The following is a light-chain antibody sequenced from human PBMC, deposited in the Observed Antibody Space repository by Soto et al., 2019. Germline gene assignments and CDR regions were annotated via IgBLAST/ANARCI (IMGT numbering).Light chain of an antibody. CDR3: QQHNSYPVT. CDR2: TAS. J-gene: IGKJ4*01. V-gene: IGKV1-9*01. Sequence: DIQLTQSRSFLSASVGDRVTITCRASQGISSYLAWYQQKPGKAPKLLIYTASTLQSGVPSRFSGSGSGTELTLTISSLQPEDFATYFCQQHNSYPVTFGGGTKVEIK. CDR1: QGISSY.